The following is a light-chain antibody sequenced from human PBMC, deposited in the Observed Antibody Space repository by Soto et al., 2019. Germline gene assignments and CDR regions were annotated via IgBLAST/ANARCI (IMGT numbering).Light chain of an antibody. CDR3: GTWDSSLSVVV. Sequence: VLTQPPSVSAAPGQKVTISCSGSKSNIGNNYVSWYQRLPGTGPKLVIYDNIYRPPGIPDRFSGSKSGTSATLGITGLQNGDDADYYCGTWDSSLSVVVFGTGTKVTVL. J-gene: IGLJ1*01. V-gene: IGLV1-51*01. CDR2: DNI. CDR1: KSNIGNNY.